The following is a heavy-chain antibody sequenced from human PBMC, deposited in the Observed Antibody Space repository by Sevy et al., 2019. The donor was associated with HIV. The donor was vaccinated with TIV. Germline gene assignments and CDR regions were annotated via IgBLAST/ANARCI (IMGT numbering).Heavy chain of an antibody. CDR1: GGSISNYY. CDR2: VFYTGNT. D-gene: IGHD2-15*01. CDR3: ARGGPLSSDKWCYFDY. J-gene: IGHJ4*02. V-gene: IGHV4-59*01. Sequence: SETLSLTCTVSGGSISNYYWSWIRQPPGKALQWIGYVFYTGNTNYNPSLKGRVTISVDTSKTQLSLKLNSVTAADTAVYYCARGGPLSSDKWCYFDYWGQGTLVTVS.